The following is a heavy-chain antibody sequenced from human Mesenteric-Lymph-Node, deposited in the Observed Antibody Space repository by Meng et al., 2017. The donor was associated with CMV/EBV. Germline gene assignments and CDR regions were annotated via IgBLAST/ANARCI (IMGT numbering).Heavy chain of an antibody. Sequence: QRQPLESGPRLVKPSETLSLKCTVSGGSISSSWHYWGWIRQPPGKGLEWIGSIFYSGSAHYNPALESRVTISIDKSKNEFFLNLGSVTAADTAMYFCARDTLTYSYGPGWIDPWGQGTLVTVSS. CDR2: IFYSGSA. CDR1: GGSISSSWHY. V-gene: IGHV4-39*02. CDR3: ARDTLTYSYGPGWIDP. J-gene: IGHJ5*02. D-gene: IGHD3-10*01.